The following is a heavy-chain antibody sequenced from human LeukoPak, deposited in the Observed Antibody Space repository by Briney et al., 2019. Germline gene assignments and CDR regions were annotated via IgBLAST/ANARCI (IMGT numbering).Heavy chain of an antibody. CDR2: IYYSGST. CDR3: ARDGDYGDLGLDY. J-gene: IGHJ4*02. V-gene: IGHV4-39*07. CDR1: SGSISSSSYD. Sequence: TSETLSLTCTVSSGSISSSSYDWDWIRQPPGRGLEWIGNIYYSGSTYYNPSLKSRVTISVDTSKNQFSLKLSSVTAADTAVYYCARDGDYGDLGLDYWGQGILVTVSS. D-gene: IGHD4-17*01.